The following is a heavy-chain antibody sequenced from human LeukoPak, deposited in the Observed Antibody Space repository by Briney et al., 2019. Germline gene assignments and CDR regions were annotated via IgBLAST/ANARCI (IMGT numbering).Heavy chain of an antibody. V-gene: IGHV3-7*01. Sequence: GGSLRLSCAASGFTVSSNYMTWVRQAPGKGLEWVANIKQDGSEKYYVDSVKGRFTISRDNAKNSLYLQMNSLRAEDTAVYYCAREAADGSGSYLFLVFDYWGQGTLVTVSS. J-gene: IGHJ4*02. CDR3: AREAADGSGSYLFLVFDY. CDR2: IKQDGSEK. D-gene: IGHD3-10*01. CDR1: GFTVSSNY.